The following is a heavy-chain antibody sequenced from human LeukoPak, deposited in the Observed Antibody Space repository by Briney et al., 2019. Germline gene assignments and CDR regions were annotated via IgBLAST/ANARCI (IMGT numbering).Heavy chain of an antibody. V-gene: IGHV4-4*02. CDR2: IYHSGRT. J-gene: IGHJ5*02. Sequence: SETLSLTCAVSGGSISSPNWWTWVRQPPGKGLEWIGEIYHSGRTNSNPSLESRVIMSVDKSKNQFSLKLTSVTAADTAVYYCAREGHNWFDPWGQGTLVTVSS. CDR1: GGSISSPNW. CDR3: AREGHNWFDP.